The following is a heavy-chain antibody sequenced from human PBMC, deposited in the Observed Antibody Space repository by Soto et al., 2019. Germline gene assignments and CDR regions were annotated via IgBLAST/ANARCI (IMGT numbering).Heavy chain of an antibody. Sequence: EVHLLESGGGLVQPGGSLRLSCAASGFTFSNSDMSWVRQAPGKGLEWVSYISRSGDSAYYADSVKGRFTVSRDNSKNTLFLKMISLRNDDTAVYYFVFSSGWFDAFDVWGQGTMVTVSS. D-gene: IGHD6-19*01. CDR3: VFSSGWFDAFDV. J-gene: IGHJ3*01. CDR2: ISRSGDSA. CDR1: GFTFSNSD. V-gene: IGHV3-23*01.